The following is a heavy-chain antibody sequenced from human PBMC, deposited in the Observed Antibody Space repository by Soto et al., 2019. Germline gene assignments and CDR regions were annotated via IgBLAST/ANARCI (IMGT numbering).Heavy chain of an antibody. J-gene: IGHJ5*02. D-gene: IGHD5-12*01. V-gene: IGHV1-8*01. Sequence: QVQLVQSGAEVKKPGASVKVSCEASGYTFTSYDINWVRQATGQGLEWMGYMNPNSGNIGYAQEFQGRVTMTWNTSISTAYMELTSLKSEDTAVYYCAREFRRDGSWGQGTLFTVSS. CDR3: AREFRRDGS. CDR1: GYTFTSYD. CDR2: MNPNSGNI.